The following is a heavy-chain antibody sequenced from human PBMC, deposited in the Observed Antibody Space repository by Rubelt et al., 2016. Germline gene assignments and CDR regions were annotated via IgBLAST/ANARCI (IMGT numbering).Heavy chain of an antibody. D-gene: IGHD3-10*02. CDR2: ISAYNGNT. J-gene: IGHJ4*02. CDR1: GYTSTSSY. CDR3: ARGCSGNYYNYFFDS. V-gene: IGHV1-18*04. Sequence: QVQLVQSETEVKKPGASVKVSCKASGYTSTSSYIHWVRKAPGQGLEWMGWISAYNGNTLYAQKLQGRVTMTTDTSTSAAYMELRSLRSDDTATYYCARGCSGNYYNYFFDSWGQGTLVTVSS.